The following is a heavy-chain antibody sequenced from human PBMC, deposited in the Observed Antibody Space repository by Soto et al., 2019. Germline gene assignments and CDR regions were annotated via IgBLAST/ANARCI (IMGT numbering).Heavy chain of an antibody. V-gene: IGHV4-59*01. CDR3: ARSTSSWDLAY. CDR1: GGSISSYY. CDR2: IYYSGST. D-gene: IGHD6-13*01. J-gene: IGHJ4*02. Sequence: SETLSLTCTVSGGSISSYYWSWIRQPPGKGLEWIGYIYYSGSTNYNPSPKSRVTISVDTSKNQFSLKLSSVTAADTAVYYCARSTSSWDLAYWGQGTLVTVSS.